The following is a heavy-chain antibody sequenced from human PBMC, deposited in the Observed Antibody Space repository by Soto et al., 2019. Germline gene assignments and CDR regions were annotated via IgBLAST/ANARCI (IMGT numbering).Heavy chain of an antibody. V-gene: IGHV3-30-3*01. CDR3: ARGGDIVAPYYYGMDV. D-gene: IGHD5-12*01. J-gene: IGHJ6*02. CDR1: GFTFSSYA. Sequence: GGSLRLSCAASGFTFSSYAMHWVRQAPGKGLEWVAVISYDGSNKYYADSVKGRFTISRDTSKNTLYLQMNSLRAEDTAVYYCARGGDIVAPYYYGMDVWGQGTTVTVSS. CDR2: ISYDGSNK.